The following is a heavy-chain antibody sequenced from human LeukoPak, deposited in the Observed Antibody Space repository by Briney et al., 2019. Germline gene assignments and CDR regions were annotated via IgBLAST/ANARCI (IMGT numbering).Heavy chain of an antibody. J-gene: IGHJ4*02. CDR2: IYTSGST. Sequence: SETLSLTCTVSGGSISSYYWSWIRQPAGKGLEWIGRIYTSGSTNYNPSLKSRVTMSVDTSKNQFSLKLSSVTAADTAVYYCAIFTWEDSGYDRFDYWGQGTLVTVSS. V-gene: IGHV4-4*07. CDR1: GGSISSYY. CDR3: AIFTWEDSGYDRFDY. D-gene: IGHD5-12*01.